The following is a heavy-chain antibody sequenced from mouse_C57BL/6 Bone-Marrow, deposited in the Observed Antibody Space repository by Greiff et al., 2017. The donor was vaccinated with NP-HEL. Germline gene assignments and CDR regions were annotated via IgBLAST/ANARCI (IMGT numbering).Heavy chain of an antibody. J-gene: IGHJ4*01. V-gene: IGHV1-19*01. CDR2: INPYNGGT. CDR1: GYTFTDYY. D-gene: IGHD1-1*01. CDR3: AYYYGSSYFYYAMDY. Sequence: EVQLQQSGPVLVKPGASVKMSCKASGYTFTDYYMNWVKQSHGKSLEWIGVINPYNGGTSYNQKFKGKATLTVDKSSSTAYMELNSLTSEDSAVYYCAYYYGSSYFYYAMDYWGQGTSVTVSS.